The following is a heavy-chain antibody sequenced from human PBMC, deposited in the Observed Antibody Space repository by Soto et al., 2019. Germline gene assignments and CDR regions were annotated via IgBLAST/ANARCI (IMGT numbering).Heavy chain of an antibody. CDR2: MYNTGST. Sequence: SETLSLTCTVSGGSINSGDYSLTWIRQPPGKGLEWIGYMYNTGSTVYNPSFKSRVTISVDTSKNQFSLKLNSVTAADTAVYYCARDLWGYCGTDCYPLDVWGQGTTVTVSS. CDR1: GGSINSGDYS. D-gene: IGHD2-21*02. V-gene: IGHV4-61*08. J-gene: IGHJ6*02. CDR3: ARDLWGYCGTDCYPLDV.